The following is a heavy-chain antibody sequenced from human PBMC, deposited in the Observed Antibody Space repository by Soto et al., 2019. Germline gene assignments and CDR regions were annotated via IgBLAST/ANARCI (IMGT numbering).Heavy chain of an antibody. CDR3: ARETYSNYGGWIDY. V-gene: IGHV4-4*02. D-gene: IGHD4-4*01. CDR2: IYHSGDT. Sequence: QVPLQESGPRLAKTSGTLSLTCTVSGGSISSNNWWPWVRQPPGKGLEWIGEIYHSGDTNYKPSLERRVSISVDKSKNQISLRLNSLTAADTAVYYCARETYSNYGGWIDYWGQGALVTVSS. CDR1: GGSISSNNW. J-gene: IGHJ4*02.